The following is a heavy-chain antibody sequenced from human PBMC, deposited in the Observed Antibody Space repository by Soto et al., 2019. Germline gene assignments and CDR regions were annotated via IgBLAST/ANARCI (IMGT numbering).Heavy chain of an antibody. J-gene: IGHJ4*02. V-gene: IGHV4-59*08. CDR1: GASISDYY. CDR3: ARHPQNPDYSESSDF. D-gene: IGHD3-16*01. CDR2: IYYGGST. Sequence: SETLSLTCIVSGASISDYYWSWNRQPPGKGLEWIGYIYYGGSTNYNPALNSRVAISVDTSNNQFSLSLRSVTAADTAVYFCARHPQNPDYSESSDFWGQGILLTVSS.